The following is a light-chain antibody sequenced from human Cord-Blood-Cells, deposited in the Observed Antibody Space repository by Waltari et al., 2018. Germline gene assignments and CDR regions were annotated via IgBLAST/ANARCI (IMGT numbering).Light chain of an antibody. V-gene: IGLV2-14*01. CDR1: SSDVGGYNY. Sequence: QSALTQPASVSGSPGQSITIPCTGTSSDVGGYNYVPWYQQHPGTAPKLMIYDVSNRPSGVSNRFSGSKSGNTASLTISGLQAEDEADYYCSSYTSSSTVVFGGGTKLTVL. CDR2: DVS. CDR3: SSYTSSSTVV. J-gene: IGLJ2*01.